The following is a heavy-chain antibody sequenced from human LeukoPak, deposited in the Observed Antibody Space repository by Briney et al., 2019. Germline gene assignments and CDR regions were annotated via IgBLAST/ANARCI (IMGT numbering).Heavy chain of an antibody. CDR2: IYSGGNT. J-gene: IGHJ2*01. CDR1: GFTVSSNY. Sequence: PGGSLRLSCAASGFTVSSNYMSWVRQAPGKGLEWVSIIYSGGNTYYADSVKGRFTISRDNSKNTLYLQMNSLRAEDTALYYCAREWYFDLWGRGTLVTVSS. V-gene: IGHV3-53*01. CDR3: AREWYFDL.